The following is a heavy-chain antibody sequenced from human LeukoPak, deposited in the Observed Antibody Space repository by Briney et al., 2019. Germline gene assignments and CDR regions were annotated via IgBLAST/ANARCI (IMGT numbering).Heavy chain of an antibody. CDR3: ARGYDYGDYPGY. CDR1: GFTFSDYA. D-gene: IGHD4-17*01. Sequence: GGSLRLSCAASGFTFSDYAMTWVRQAPGKGLEWVSAISGRGAYIYYADSVKGRFINSRDNSKNTVYLQMNSLRAEDTALYYCARGYDYGDYPGYWGQGTLVTVSS. J-gene: IGHJ4*02. V-gene: IGHV3-23*01. CDR2: ISGRGAYI.